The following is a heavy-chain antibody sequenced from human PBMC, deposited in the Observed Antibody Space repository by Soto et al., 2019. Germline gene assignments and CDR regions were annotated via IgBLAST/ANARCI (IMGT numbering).Heavy chain of an antibody. V-gene: IGHV3-15*01. CDR2: IKSKTDGGTT. J-gene: IGHJ6*02. CDR3: TTEPASALYYYYYGMDV. Sequence: GGSLRLSCAASGFTFSNAWMSWVRRAPGKGLEWVGRIKSKTDGGTTDYAAPVKGRFTISRDDSKNTLYLQMNSLKTEDTAVYYCTTEPASALYYYYYGMDVWGQGTTVTVSS. CDR1: GFTFSNAW.